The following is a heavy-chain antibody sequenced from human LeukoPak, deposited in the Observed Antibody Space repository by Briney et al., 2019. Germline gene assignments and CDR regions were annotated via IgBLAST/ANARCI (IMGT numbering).Heavy chain of an antibody. CDR2: INPSGGST. Sequence: ASVKVSCKASGYTFTSYYMHWVRQAPGQGLEWMGIINPSGGSTSYAQKFQGRVTMTRDTSTSTVYMELSSLRSEDTAVYYCARDPRIAAAGQSYWYFDLWGRGTLVTVSS. CDR1: GYTFTSYY. J-gene: IGHJ2*01. V-gene: IGHV1-46*01. D-gene: IGHD6-13*01. CDR3: ARDPRIAAAGQSYWYFDL.